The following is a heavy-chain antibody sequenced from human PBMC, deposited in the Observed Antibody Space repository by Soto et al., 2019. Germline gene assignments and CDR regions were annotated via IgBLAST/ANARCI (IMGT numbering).Heavy chain of an antibody. V-gene: IGHV4-59*01. D-gene: IGHD2-8*01. CDR1: GGSISSYY. J-gene: IGHJ4*02. Sequence: SETLSLTCTVSGGSISSYYWSWIRQPPGKGLEWIGYIYYSGSTNYNPSLKSRVTISVDTSKNQFSLKLSSVTAADTAVYYCARNGVGGDYVDYWGQGTLVTVS. CDR3: ARNGVGGDYVDY. CDR2: IYYSGST.